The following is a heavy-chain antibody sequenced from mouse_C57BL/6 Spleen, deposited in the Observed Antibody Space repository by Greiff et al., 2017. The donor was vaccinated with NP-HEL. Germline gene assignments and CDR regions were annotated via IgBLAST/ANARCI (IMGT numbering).Heavy chain of an antibody. CDR2: ISSGGSYT. CDR1: GFTFSSYG. J-gene: IGHJ3*01. Sequence: EVQLVESGGDLVKPGGSLKLSCAASGFTFSSYGMSWVRQTPDKRLEWVATISSGGSYTYYPDSVKGRFTISRDNAKNTLYLQMSSLKSEDTAMYDCARHPTTASSYKGFAYWGQGTLVTVSA. CDR3: ARHPTTASSYKGFAY. D-gene: IGHD1-1*01. V-gene: IGHV5-6*01.